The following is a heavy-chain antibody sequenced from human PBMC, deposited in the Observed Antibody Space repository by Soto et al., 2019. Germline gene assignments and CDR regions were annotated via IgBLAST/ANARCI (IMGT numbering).Heavy chain of an antibody. D-gene: IGHD3-10*01. CDR3: AKDLIRGDGYEDPDY. J-gene: IGHJ4*02. Sequence: GSLRLSCAASGFIFSNYAMFWFRQAPGKGLEWVSTIYAAGEGKKYAGPVKGRFTISRDNSRDTLFLQMDSLRVEDTAIYSCAKDLIRGDGYEDPDYWGQGTLVTVSS. CDR2: IYAAGEGK. CDR1: GFIFSNYA. V-gene: IGHV3-23*01.